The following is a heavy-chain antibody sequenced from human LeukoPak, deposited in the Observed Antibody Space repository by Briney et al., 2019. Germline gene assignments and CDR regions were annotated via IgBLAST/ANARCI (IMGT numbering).Heavy chain of an antibody. Sequence: PSETPSLTCTVSGGSISSYYLSWIRQPPGKGLEWIGDIYYSGSTNYNPSLKSRVTISVDTSKNQFSLKLSSVTAADTAVYYCARRSGYSYGPSGPNWFDPWGQGTLVTVSS. J-gene: IGHJ5*02. CDR2: IYYSGST. CDR3: ARRSGYSYGPSGPNWFDP. D-gene: IGHD5-18*01. CDR1: GGSISSYY. V-gene: IGHV4-59*08.